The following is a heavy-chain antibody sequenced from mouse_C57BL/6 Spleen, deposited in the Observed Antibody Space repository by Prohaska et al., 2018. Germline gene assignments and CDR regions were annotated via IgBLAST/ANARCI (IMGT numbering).Heavy chain of an antibody. CDR1: GFTFSGFL. D-gene: IGHD2-1*01. CDR3: MRYGKYWYFDV. J-gene: IGHJ1*03. V-gene: IGHV11-2*01. CDR2: INSDGSAI. Sequence: EVQLLETGGGLVQPGGSRGLSCEGSGFTFSGFLMSLVRQTPGKTLEWIGDINSDGSAINYAPSIKDRFTIFRDNDKSTLYLQMSNVRSEDTATYLCMRYGKYWYFDVWGTGTTVTVSS.